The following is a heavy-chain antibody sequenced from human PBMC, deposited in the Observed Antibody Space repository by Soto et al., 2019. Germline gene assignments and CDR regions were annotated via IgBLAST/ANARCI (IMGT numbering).Heavy chain of an antibody. J-gene: IGHJ4*02. CDR1: GYTFTSYD. Sequence: QVQLVQSGAEVRKPGASVKVSCEASGYTFTSYDIYWGRQATGQGLERMGWMNPNTGNSGYAQKFQGRVTMTSDTFIITAHMELSRLSSEDTAVYYCARRAETNGWNGFGADKYYFEFWGQGTLVTVSS. CDR3: ARRAETNGWNGFGADKYYFEF. D-gene: IGHD1-1*01. CDR2: MNPNTGNS. V-gene: IGHV1-8*01.